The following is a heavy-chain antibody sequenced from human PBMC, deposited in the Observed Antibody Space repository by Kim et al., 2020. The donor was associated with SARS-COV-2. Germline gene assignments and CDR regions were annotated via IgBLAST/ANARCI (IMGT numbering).Heavy chain of an antibody. V-gene: IGHV3-74*01. CDR2: IDSDGSST. D-gene: IGHD6-13*01. CDR1: GFTFRSNW. J-gene: IGHJ5*02. CDR3: TRGLSSSSS. Sequence: GGSLRLSCAASGFTFRSNWMHWVRQAPGKGLVWVSRIDSDGSSTIYADSVKGRFTISRDNAKNTLYLQMNSLRPEDTAVYYCTRGLSSSSSWGQGTLVTVSS.